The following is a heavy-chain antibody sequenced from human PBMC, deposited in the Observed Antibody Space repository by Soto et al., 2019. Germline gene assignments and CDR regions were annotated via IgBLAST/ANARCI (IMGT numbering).Heavy chain of an antibody. V-gene: IGHV1-69*02. CDR3: ARAHPPPPGLYDSSIYYFDY. CDR2: IIPILGIA. Sequence: ASVKVSCKASGGTFSSYTISWVRQAPGQGLEWMGRIIPILGIANYAQKFQGRVTITADKSTSTAYMELSSLRSEDTAVYYCARAHPPPPGLYDSSIYYFDYWGQGTLVTVSS. J-gene: IGHJ4*02. D-gene: IGHD3-22*01. CDR1: GGTFSSYT.